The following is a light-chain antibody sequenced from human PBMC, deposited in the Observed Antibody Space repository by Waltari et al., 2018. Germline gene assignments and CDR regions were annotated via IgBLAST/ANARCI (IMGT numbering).Light chain of an antibody. J-gene: IGLJ3*02. CDR1: SSNIGGNT. Sequence: HSVLTQPPSASGTPGQRVTISCSGSSSNIGGNTVNWYQQLPGTAPKLLIHNNNQRPAGVPDRLSGSKSATSASLAISWLQSEDEADYYCAALDDSLNGWVFGGGTKLTVL. V-gene: IGLV1-44*01. CDR3: AALDDSLNGWV. CDR2: NNN.